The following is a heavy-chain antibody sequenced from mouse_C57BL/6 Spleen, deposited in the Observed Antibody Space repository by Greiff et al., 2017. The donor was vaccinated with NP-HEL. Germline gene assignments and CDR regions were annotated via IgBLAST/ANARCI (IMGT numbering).Heavy chain of an antibody. CDR2: IYPGSGST. CDR3: ARERDDGYPLDY. V-gene: IGHV1-55*01. J-gene: IGHJ2*01. D-gene: IGHD2-3*01. CDR1: GYTFTSYW. Sequence: VQLQQSGAELVKPGASVKMSCKASGYTFTSYWITWVKQRPGQGLEWIGDIYPGSGSTNYNEKFKSKATLTVDTSSSTAYMQLSSLTSEDSAVYYCARERDDGYPLDYWGQGTTLTVSS.